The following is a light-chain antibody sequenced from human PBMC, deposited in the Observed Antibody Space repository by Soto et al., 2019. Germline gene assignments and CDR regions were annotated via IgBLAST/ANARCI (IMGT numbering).Light chain of an antibody. J-gene: IGLJ2*01. V-gene: IGLV3-21*01. CDR3: QVWDSGSAHVL. CDR1: NIGSKG. Sequence: SYELTQPPSVSVAPGETARISCWGNNIGSKGVHWYQQKPGQAPVLVIYSDTDLPPVIPERFSGSNSANMATLTISRVEAGDEADYYCQVWDSGSAHVLFGGGTKLTVL. CDR2: SDT.